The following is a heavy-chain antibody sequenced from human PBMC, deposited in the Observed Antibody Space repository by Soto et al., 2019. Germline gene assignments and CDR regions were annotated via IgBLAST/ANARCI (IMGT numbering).Heavy chain of an antibody. CDR1: GYTFTGYY. Sequence: ASVKVSCKASGYTFTGYYIHWLLQAPGQGLEWMGWIYPKSGGTDYAPMFQGRVTMTMDTSITTAYMEVGGLRSDDTALYYCARVVDERSASSQTYYFDSWVQGPLVTVSS. D-gene: IGHD6-25*01. CDR2: IYPKSGGT. J-gene: IGHJ4*02. CDR3: ARVVDERSASSQTYYFDS. V-gene: IGHV1-2*02.